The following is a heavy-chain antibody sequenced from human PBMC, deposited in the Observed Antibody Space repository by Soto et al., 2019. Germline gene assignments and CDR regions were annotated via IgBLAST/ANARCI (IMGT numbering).Heavy chain of an antibody. CDR2: IKQDGSEN. D-gene: IGHD3-16*02. J-gene: IGHJ5*02. CDR3: ARENYDYVWGIYPWFDP. V-gene: IGHV3-7*03. Sequence: SGGSLRLSCAASGFTFSSYWMSWVRQAPGKGLEWVANIKQDGSENYYVDSVRGRFTISRDNAKNSLYLQMNSLRAEDTAVYYCARENYDYVWGIYPWFDPWGQGTLVTVSS. CDR1: GFTFSSYW.